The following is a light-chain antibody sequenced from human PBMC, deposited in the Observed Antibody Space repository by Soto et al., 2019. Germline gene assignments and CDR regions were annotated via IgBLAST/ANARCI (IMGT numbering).Light chain of an antibody. J-gene: IGKJ1*01. V-gene: IGKV3-15*01. Sequence: EIVMTQSPATLSVSPGERVTLSCRASQSVSSNLAWYQQKPGQAPRLLIYGAPTRATGIPARFSGSGSGTDFTLTISRLEPEDFAVYYCQQYGSSGTFGQGTKVDIK. CDR1: QSVSSN. CDR2: GAP. CDR3: QQYGSSGT.